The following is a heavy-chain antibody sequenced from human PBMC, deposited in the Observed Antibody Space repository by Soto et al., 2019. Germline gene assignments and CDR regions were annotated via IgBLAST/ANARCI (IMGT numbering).Heavy chain of an antibody. V-gene: IGHV3-73*02. CDR1: GFTFSGSA. J-gene: IGHJ6*02. CDR3: TTAGPYQLGV. D-gene: IGHD6-13*01. CDR2: IRSKSDGGTA. Sequence: EVQLVESGGGLVQPGGSLKLSCAASGFTFSGSAMHWVRQASGKGLEWVGRIRSKSDGGTADYAAPVKGRFTISRDDSKNTLYLQMNTLKTEDTAVYYCTTAGPYQLGVWGQGTTVTVSS.